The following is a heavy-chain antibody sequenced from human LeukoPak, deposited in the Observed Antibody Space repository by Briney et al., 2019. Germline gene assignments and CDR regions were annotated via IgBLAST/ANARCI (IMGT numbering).Heavy chain of an antibody. Sequence: PGRSLRLSCAASGFTFSSYGMHWVRQAPGKGLEWVAVIWYDGSNKYYADSVKGRFTISRDNSKNTLYLQMNSLRAEDTAVYYCARDRGYSSYQYYFDCWGQGTLVTVSS. CDR2: IWYDGSNK. V-gene: IGHV3-33*01. J-gene: IGHJ4*02. D-gene: IGHD5-12*01. CDR3: ARDRGYSSYQYYFDC. CDR1: GFTFSSYG.